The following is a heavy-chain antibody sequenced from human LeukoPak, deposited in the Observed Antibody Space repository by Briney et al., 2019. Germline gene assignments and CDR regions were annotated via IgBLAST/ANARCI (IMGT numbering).Heavy chain of an antibody. D-gene: IGHD2-15*01. J-gene: IGHJ5*02. Sequence: SETLSLTCTVSGGSISSYYWNWIRQPPGKGLEWIGEINHGGSTNYNPSLKSRVTISVDTSKNQFSLKLSSVTAADTAVYYCARHRKCSGGSCYYNWFDPWGQGTLVTVSS. V-gene: IGHV4-34*01. CDR2: INHGGST. CDR3: ARHRKCSGGSCYYNWFDP. CDR1: GGSISSYY.